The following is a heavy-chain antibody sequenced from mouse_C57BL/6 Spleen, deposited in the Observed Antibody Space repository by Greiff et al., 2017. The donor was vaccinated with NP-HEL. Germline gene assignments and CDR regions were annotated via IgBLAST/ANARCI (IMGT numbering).Heavy chain of an antibody. Sequence: QVQLQQPGAELVKPGASVKVSCKASGYTFTSYWMHWVKQRPGKGLEWIGRIHPSDSDTNYNQKFKGKATLTVDKSSSTAYMQLSSLTSEDSAVYYCAIESTTVVEGRYFDDWGQGTTLTVSS. V-gene: IGHV1-74*01. D-gene: IGHD1-1*01. J-gene: IGHJ2*01. CDR1: GYTFTSYW. CDR3: AIESTTVVEGRYFDD. CDR2: IHPSDSDT.